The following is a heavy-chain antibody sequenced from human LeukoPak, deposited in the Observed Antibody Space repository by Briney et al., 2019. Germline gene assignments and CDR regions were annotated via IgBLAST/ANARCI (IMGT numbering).Heavy chain of an antibody. Sequence: SVKVSCKASGGTFSSYAISWVRQAPGQGLEWMGRIISIFGTANYAQKFQGRVTITTDESTSTAYMELSSLRSEDTAVYYCATPNHIVVVTASDDAFDIWGQGTMVTVSS. CDR2: IISIFGTA. CDR3: ATPNHIVVVTASDDAFDI. J-gene: IGHJ3*02. D-gene: IGHD2-21*02. CDR1: GGTFSSYA. V-gene: IGHV1-69*05.